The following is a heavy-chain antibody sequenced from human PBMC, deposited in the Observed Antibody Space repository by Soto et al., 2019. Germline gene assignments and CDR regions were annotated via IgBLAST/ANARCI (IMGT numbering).Heavy chain of an antibody. CDR2: ISVSGGST. CDR1: GFTFSSYV. CDR3: ARSAGYYYYGMDV. Sequence: GGSLRFSCAASGFTFSSYVMTWVRQAPGKGLEWVSAISVSGGSTYYADSVKGRFTISRDDSKNTLYLQMNSLRAEDTAVYYCARSAGYYYYGMDVWGQGTTVTVSS. V-gene: IGHV3-23*01. J-gene: IGHJ6*02. D-gene: IGHD6-19*01.